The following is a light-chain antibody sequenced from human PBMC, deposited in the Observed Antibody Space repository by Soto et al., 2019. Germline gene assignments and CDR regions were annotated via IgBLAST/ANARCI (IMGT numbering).Light chain of an antibody. CDR3: QQYGSSPRT. Sequence: EIVLTQSPGTLSLSPGERTTLSCRASQRVSSNYLAWYQQKPGQAPRLLIYAASSRATGIPDRFSGSGSGTDFTLTISRLEPEDFAVYYCQQYGSSPRTFGQGTKV. J-gene: IGKJ1*01. CDR1: QRVSSNY. V-gene: IGKV3-20*01. CDR2: AAS.